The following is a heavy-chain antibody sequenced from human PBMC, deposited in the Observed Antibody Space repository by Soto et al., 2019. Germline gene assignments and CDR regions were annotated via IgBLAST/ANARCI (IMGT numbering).Heavy chain of an antibody. V-gene: IGHV4-34*01. CDR2: INHSGSA. CDR1: GGSFSGYI. J-gene: IGHJ4*02. CDR3: ARGLSTGSKYSGGWYYFDS. D-gene: IGHD1-26*01. Sequence: QVQLQQSGAGLLKPSETLSLTCDVYGGSFSGYIWTWIRQTPGKGLQWIGQINHSGSANYNPSLKSRVTISVHTSNSQFSLELSSVTAADTAVYYCARGLSTGSKYSGGWYYFDSWGQGTQVTVSS.